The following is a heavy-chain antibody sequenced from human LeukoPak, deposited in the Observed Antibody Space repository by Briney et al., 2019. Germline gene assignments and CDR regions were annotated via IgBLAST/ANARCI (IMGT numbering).Heavy chain of an antibody. D-gene: IGHD3-3*01. V-gene: IGHV3-53*01. CDR1: EFTVSRNY. Sequence: GGSLRLSCTASEFTVSRNYMSWVRQAPGKGLEWVSIIYSGGGTYYADSVKGRFAISRDNSKNTLFLQINSLRAEDTAVYYCARGYDFWNGSFDYWGQGTPVTVSS. CDR2: IYSGGGT. J-gene: IGHJ4*02. CDR3: ARGYDFWNGSFDY.